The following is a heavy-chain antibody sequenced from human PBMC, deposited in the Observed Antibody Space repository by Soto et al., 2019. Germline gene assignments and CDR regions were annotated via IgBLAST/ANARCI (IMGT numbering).Heavy chain of an antibody. CDR1: GYTFTSYD. Sequence: QVQLVQSGAEVKKPGASVKVSCKASGYTFTSYDINGVRQATGQGLEWMGWMNPNSGNTGYAQKFQGRGTITRNTSLSTSYMAMRRLRPEYTAVYYCAREYYYGSADWGQGTLFTV. J-gene: IGHJ4*02. CDR2: MNPNSGNT. CDR3: AREYYYGSAD. V-gene: IGHV1-8*01. D-gene: IGHD3-10*01.